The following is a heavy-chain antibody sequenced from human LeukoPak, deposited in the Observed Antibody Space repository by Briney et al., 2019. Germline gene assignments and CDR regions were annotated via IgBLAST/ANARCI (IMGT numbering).Heavy chain of an antibody. CDR2: ISGSGDNT. J-gene: IGHJ5*02. D-gene: IGHD6-13*01. CDR1: GFTFSSYA. CDR3: AKSPHSSRWGNGFDP. Sequence: PGRSLRLSCAASGFTFSSYAMSWVRQAPGKGLEWVSGISGSGDNTYYADSVKGRFTISRDNSKNTLYLQMNSLRAEDTAVYYCAKSPHSSRWGNGFDPWGQGTLVTVSS. V-gene: IGHV3-23*01.